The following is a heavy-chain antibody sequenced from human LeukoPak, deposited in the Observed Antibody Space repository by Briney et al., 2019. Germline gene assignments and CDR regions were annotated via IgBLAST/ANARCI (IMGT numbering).Heavy chain of an antibody. D-gene: IGHD6-19*01. CDR1: GFTVSTNY. J-gene: IGHJ4*02. CDR2: IFGSGGST. CDR3: AKTTTGYSSGRFPGWPVDY. Sequence: PGGSLRRSCAASGFTVSTNYMSWVRQAPGKGKEWVSGIFGSGGSTHYADPVKGRFTISRDNSKNTVYLQMNSLRAEDTAVYYCAKTTTGYSSGRFPGWPVDYWGQGTLVTVSS. V-gene: IGHV3-23*01.